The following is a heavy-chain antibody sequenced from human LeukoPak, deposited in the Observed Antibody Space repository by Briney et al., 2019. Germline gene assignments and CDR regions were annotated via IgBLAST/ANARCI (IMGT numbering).Heavy chain of an antibody. Sequence: SVKVFCKASGRTLSRYATSCVRQAPGQELVWRGKITPSLDVAQYAQKFQGRVTSTADKSTVTAYMELSSLRSEDTAVSYCARGGQQLVPGFDPWGQGTLVTVSS. J-gene: IGHJ5*02. V-gene: IGHV1-69*04. CDR3: ARGGQQLVPGFDP. CDR2: ITPSLDVA. D-gene: IGHD6-13*01. CDR1: GRTLSRYA.